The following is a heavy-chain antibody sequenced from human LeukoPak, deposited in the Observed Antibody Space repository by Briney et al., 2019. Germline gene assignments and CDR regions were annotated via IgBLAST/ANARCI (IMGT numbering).Heavy chain of an antibody. V-gene: IGHV3-23*01. CDR1: GFTFSRFA. CDR3: AKDANYFDSSGYLIPFGY. CDR2: ISGSDGTT. D-gene: IGHD3-22*01. J-gene: IGHJ4*02. Sequence: PGGSLRLSCAASGFTFSRFAMSWVRQAPGKDLELVSSISGSDGTTYYAESVEGRFTISRDNSKNILYLQMNSLRADDTAVYYCAKDANYFDSSGYLIPFGYWGQGTLVTVSS.